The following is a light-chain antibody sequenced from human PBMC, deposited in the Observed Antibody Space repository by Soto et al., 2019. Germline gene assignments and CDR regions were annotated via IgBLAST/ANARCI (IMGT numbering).Light chain of an antibody. CDR1: QNFGSTS. Sequence: VLTQSAGTLSLSPGERATLSCRASQNFGSTSLAWYQQKPGQAPRLLIYDASNRATGIPARFSGSGSGTDFTLTISSLEPEDFAVYYCQQRSNWPLIPFGQGTRLEI. CDR3: QQRSNWPLIP. V-gene: IGKV3D-20*02. CDR2: DAS. J-gene: IGKJ5*01.